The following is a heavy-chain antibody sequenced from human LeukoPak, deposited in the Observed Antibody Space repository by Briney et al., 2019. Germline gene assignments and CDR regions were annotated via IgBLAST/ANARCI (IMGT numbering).Heavy chain of an antibody. CDR1: GFTFSSYG. CDR2: ISYDGSNK. CDR3: AKAPDSSGYYNYFDY. V-gene: IGHV3-30*18. D-gene: IGHD3-22*01. J-gene: IGHJ4*02. Sequence: GRSLRLSCAASGFTFSSYGMHWVRQAPGKGLEWVAVISYDGSNKCYADSVKGRFTISRDNSKNTLYLQMNSLRAEDAAVYYCAKAPDSSGYYNYFDYWGQGTLVTVSS.